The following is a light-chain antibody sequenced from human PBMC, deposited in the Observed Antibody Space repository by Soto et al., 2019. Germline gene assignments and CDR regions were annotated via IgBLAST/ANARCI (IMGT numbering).Light chain of an antibody. J-gene: IGKJ1*01. CDR2: AAS. CDR1: QGISKY. Sequence: DIQMTQSPSAKSASVGDRVTITCRASQGISKYLAWFQQKPGKVPKRLIYAASSLQSGVPARFSGSGSGTEFTLTISSLQPEGCGTYDFLQHTSYPWTFGQGTKVEIK. V-gene: IGKV1-17*03. CDR3: LQHTSYPWT.